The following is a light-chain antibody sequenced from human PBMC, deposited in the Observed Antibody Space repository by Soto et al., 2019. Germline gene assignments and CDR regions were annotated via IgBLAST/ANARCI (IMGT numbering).Light chain of an antibody. CDR2: GAS. Sequence: EIVMTQSPATLSVSPGERATLSCRASQSVNRHLVWYQQKPGQAPRLLIYGASTRATGIPARFSGSGSGTEFTLTISSLQSEDFAVYFCQQNNDWPRTFFPGTKVEIK. CDR1: QSVNRH. J-gene: IGKJ1*01. CDR3: QQNNDWPRT. V-gene: IGKV3-15*01.